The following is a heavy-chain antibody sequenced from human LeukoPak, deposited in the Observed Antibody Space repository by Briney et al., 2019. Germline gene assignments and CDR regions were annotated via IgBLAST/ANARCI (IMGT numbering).Heavy chain of an antibody. V-gene: IGHV3-21*01. CDR1: GFTFSRYS. Sequence: GGSLRLSCAASGFTFSRYSVNWVRKAPGKGLGWVSCISDSSRHIYYADSVKGRFTISRDNAKSSASLQMNSLRVDDTAVYYCARAYTNGDYLDYWGQGTLVTVSS. CDR3: ARAYTNGDYLDY. J-gene: IGHJ4*02. D-gene: IGHD4-17*01. CDR2: ISDSSRHI.